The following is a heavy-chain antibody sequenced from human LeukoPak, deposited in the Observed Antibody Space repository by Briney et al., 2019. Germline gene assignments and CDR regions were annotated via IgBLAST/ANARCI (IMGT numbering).Heavy chain of an antibody. CDR1: GYTFTSYD. CDR3: ARGTGHDSSGYYYLHNWFDP. J-gene: IGHJ5*02. V-gene: IGHV1-8*01. Sequence: GSVKVSCKASGYTFTSYDINWVRQATGQGLEWMGWMNPNSGNTGYAQKFQGRVTMTRNTSISTAYMELSSLRSEDTAVYYCARGTGHDSSGYYYLHNWFDPWGQGTLVTVSS. D-gene: IGHD3-22*01. CDR2: MNPNSGNT.